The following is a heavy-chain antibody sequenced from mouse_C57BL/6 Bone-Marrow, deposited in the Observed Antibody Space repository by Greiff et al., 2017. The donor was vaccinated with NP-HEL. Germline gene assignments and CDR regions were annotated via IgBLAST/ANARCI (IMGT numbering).Heavy chain of an antibody. CDR2: ISDGGSYT. CDR3: AIYGSSWFAY. J-gene: IGHJ3*01. D-gene: IGHD1-1*01. CDR1: GFTFSSYA. V-gene: IGHV5-4*03. Sequence: EVKLQESGGGLVKPGGSLKLSCAASGFTFSSYAMSWVRQTPEKRLEWVATISDGGSYTYYPDNVKGRFTISRDNAKNNLYLQMSHLKSEDTAMYYCAIYGSSWFAYWGQGTLVTVSA.